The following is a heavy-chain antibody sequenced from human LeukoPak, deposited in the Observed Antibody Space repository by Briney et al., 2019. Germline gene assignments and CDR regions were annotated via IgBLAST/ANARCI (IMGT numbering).Heavy chain of an antibody. CDR1: GFTFSSYA. Sequence: GRSLRLSCAASGFTFSSYAMHWVRQAPGKGLEWVAVISYDGSNKYYADSVKGRFTVSRDNPKNTLYLQMNNLRDDDTAVYYCARVFLERLTSGYFDNWGQGTLVTVSP. CDR2: ISYDGSNK. CDR3: ARVFLERLTSGYFDN. V-gene: IGHV3-30-3*01. D-gene: IGHD3-3*01. J-gene: IGHJ4*02.